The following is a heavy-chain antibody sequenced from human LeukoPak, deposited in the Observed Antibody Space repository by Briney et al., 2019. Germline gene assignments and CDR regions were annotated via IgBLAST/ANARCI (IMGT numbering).Heavy chain of an antibody. D-gene: IGHD6-6*01. V-gene: IGHV1-2*02. CDR1: GYTFTGYF. CDR3: ARDYSSSSYWFDP. Sequence: ASVKVSCMASGYTFTGYFMHWVRQAPGQGVEWMGWINPNSGGTNYPQKFQGRVTMTRDTSISTAYMELSRLRSDDSAVYYCARDYSSSSYWFDPWGQGTLVTVSS. CDR2: INPNSGGT. J-gene: IGHJ5*02.